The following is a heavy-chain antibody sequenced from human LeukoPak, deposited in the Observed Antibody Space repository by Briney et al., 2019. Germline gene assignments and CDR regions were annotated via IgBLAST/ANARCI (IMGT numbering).Heavy chain of an antibody. J-gene: IGHJ4*02. CDR3: ARVASYGLHPYFDY. CDR2: IYTSGST. D-gene: IGHD5-18*01. CDR1: GGSISSGSYY. V-gene: IGHV4-61*02. Sequence: SETLSLTCTVSGGSISSGSYYWSWIRQPAGKGLEWIGRIYTSGSTNYNPSLKSRLTISMDTSKNQFSLKLSSVTAADTAVYYCARVASYGLHPYFDYWGQGTLVTVSS.